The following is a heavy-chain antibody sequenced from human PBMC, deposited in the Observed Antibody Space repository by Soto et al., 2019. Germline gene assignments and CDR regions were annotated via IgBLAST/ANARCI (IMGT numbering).Heavy chain of an antibody. J-gene: IGHJ5*02. V-gene: IGHV2-5*02. CDR1: GFSLSTSGVG. CDR2: IYLDDDK. D-gene: IGHD3-10*01. CDR3: AHSLAVRGVTLTWFDP. Sequence: QITLKESGPTLVKPTQTLTLTCTFSGFSLSTSGVGVGWIRQPPGKALEWLALIYLDDDKRYSPSLKSRITSPKDTTQNQVVLTMTNMDPVDTATYSCAHSLAVRGVTLTWFDPWGQGTLVTVSS.